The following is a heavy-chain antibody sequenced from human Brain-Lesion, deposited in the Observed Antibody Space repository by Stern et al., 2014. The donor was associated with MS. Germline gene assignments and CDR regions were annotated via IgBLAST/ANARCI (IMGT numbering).Heavy chain of an antibody. J-gene: IGHJ6*02. CDR2: IKPNTGGT. D-gene: IGHD3-3*01. CDR3: ARDQRGITIFGVVTDYYYLGMDV. Sequence: VQLVESGAEVKKPGASVKVSCKTSGYIFTGYYIHWGRQAPGQGLEGKAGIKPNTGGTKYAQKFQGRVTMSRDTSISTAYVELSSLTSDDTAVYYCARDQRGITIFGVVTDYYYLGMDVWGQGTTVTVSS. CDR1: GYIFTGYY. V-gene: IGHV1-2*02.